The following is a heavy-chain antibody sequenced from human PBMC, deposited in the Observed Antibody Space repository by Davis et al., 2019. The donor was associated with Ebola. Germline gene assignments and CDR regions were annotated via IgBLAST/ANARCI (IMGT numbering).Heavy chain of an antibody. Sequence: ASVKVSCKASGFTLTNYAIHWVRQALGQRLEWMGWVHGGNGNTKYSQRFQGRVTITTDTSASTVYLDLTSLRSDDTAVFYCARASFGYNSGWYADYWGPGSLVTVSS. J-gene: IGHJ4*02. CDR2: VHGGNGNT. CDR1: GFTLTNYA. D-gene: IGHD6-19*01. V-gene: IGHV1-3*01. CDR3: ARASFGYNSGWYADY.